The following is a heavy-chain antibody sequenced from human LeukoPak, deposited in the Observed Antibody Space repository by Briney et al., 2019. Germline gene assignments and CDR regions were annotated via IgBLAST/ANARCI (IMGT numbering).Heavy chain of an antibody. V-gene: IGHV3-23*01. D-gene: IGHD5-12*01. Sequence: GGSLRLSCAASGFTSSKYAMNWVRQAPGKGLEWVSVLIGSSGSTDYADSVKGRFTISRDKSKNTLFLQMNSLRAEDTAIYFCAKGAYDYIEMGYFDSWGQGTLVTVSS. J-gene: IGHJ4*02. CDR2: LIGSSGST. CDR1: GFTSSKYA. CDR3: AKGAYDYIEMGYFDS.